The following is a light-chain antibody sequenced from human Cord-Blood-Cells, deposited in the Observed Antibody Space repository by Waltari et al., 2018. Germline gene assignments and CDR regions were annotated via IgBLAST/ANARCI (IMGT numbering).Light chain of an antibody. J-gene: IGLJ3*02. Sequence: QSALTQPASVSGSPGPSITISCTGTSSDVGGYNYVSWYQQHPGKAPKRMIYVVSNRPSGVSNRFSGSKSGNTASLTIYGLQAEDEADYYCSSYTSSSTWVFGGGTKLTVL. CDR1: SSDVGGYNY. CDR2: VVS. CDR3: SSYTSSSTWV. V-gene: IGLV2-14*01.